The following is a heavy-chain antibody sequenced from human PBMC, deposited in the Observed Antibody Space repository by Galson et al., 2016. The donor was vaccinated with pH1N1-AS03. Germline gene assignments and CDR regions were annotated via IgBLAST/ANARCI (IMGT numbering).Heavy chain of an antibody. CDR3: ARSPSSAWHNFDY. V-gene: IGHV3-30-3*02. Sequence: SLRLSCAASGFAFSDYTMHWVRQAPGKGLEWVAVTSYNGRIKYYTDSVQGRFSISRDNSKNTLYLQMISLRDEDTAVYFCARSPSSAWHNFDYWGQGALVVVST. CDR2: TSYNGRIK. J-gene: IGHJ4*02. CDR1: GFAFSDYT. D-gene: IGHD6-19*01.